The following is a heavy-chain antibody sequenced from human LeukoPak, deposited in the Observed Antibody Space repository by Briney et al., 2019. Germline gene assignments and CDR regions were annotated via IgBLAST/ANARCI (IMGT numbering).Heavy chain of an antibody. CDR3: ARSDYYYYYGMDV. V-gene: IGHV4-34*01. Sequence: SETLSLTCAVYGGSFSGYYWSWIRQPPGKGLEWIGEINHSGSTNYNPSLKSRVTISVDTSKNQFSLKLGSVTAADTAVYYCARSDYYYYYGMDVWGQGTTVTVSS. J-gene: IGHJ6*02. CDR1: GGSFSGYY. CDR2: INHSGST.